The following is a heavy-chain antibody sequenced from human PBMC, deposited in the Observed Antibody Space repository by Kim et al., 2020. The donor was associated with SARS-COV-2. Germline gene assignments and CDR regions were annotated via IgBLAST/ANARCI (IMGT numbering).Heavy chain of an antibody. CDR1: GFTFSSYG. D-gene: IGHD3-3*01. Sequence: GGSLRLSCAASGFTFSSYGMHWVRQAPGKGLEWVAVISYDGSNKYYADSVKGRFTISRDNSKNTLYLQMNSLRAEDTAVYYCAKGVSYYDFWRDTLGYYYGMDVWGQGTTVTVSS. V-gene: IGHV3-30*18. CDR3: AKGVSYYDFWRDTLGYYYGMDV. J-gene: IGHJ6*02. CDR2: ISYDGSNK.